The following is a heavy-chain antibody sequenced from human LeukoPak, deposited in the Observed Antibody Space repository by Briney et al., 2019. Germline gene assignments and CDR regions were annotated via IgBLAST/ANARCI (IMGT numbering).Heavy chain of an antibody. CDR1: GFTFSSYW. CDR3: AKQGIAATTPLDY. Sequence: GGSLRLSCAASGFTFSSYWMHWVRQAPGKGPVWVSRINNDGSGTTYADSVKGRFTISRDNSKNTLYLQMNSLRAEDTAVYYCAKQGIAATTPLDYWGQGTLVTVSS. J-gene: IGHJ4*02. V-gene: IGHV3-74*01. D-gene: IGHD6-13*01. CDR2: INNDGSGT.